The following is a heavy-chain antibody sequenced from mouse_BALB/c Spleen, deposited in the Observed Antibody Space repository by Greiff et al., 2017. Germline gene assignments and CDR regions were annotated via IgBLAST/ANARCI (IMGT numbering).Heavy chain of an antibody. CDR2: ISSGGSYT. J-gene: IGHJ4*01. V-gene: IGHV5-6-4*01. Sequence: EVQLVESGGGLVQPGGSRKLSCAASGFTFSSFGMHWVRQAPEKGLEWVATISSGGSYTYYPDSVKGRFTISRDNAKNTLYLQMSSLKSEDTAMYYCTRERIYYDYDVGAMDYWGQGTSVTVSS. CDR1: GFTFSSFG. CDR3: TRERIYYDYDVGAMDY. D-gene: IGHD2-4*01.